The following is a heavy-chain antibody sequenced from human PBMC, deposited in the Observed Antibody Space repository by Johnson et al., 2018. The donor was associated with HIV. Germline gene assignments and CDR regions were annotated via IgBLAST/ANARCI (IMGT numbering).Heavy chain of an antibody. V-gene: IGHV3-66*04. CDR1: GFSFSSFA. Sequence: VQLVESGGGLVQPGGSLRVSCVASGFSFSSFAMSWVRQAPGKGLEWVSVIYSDGSKYYSDSVKGRFTISSDNSKNTVNLQMNSLRAEDTAVYYCAIHNWNDLAFDIWGQGTMVTVSS. J-gene: IGHJ3*02. CDR3: AIHNWNDLAFDI. D-gene: IGHD1-20*01. CDR2: IYSDGSK.